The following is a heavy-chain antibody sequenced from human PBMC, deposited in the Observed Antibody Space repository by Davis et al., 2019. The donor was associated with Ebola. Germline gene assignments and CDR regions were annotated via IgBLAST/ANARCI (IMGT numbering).Heavy chain of an antibody. D-gene: IGHD3-22*01. CDR3: AKDSVVVIGYFDY. J-gene: IGHJ4*02. CDR1: GFIFRNYV. Sequence: GESLKISCETSGFIFRNYVMSWVRQAPGKGLEWVSAISGSGGSTYYADSVKGRFTISRDNSKNTLYLQMNSLRAEDTAVYYCAKDSVVVIGYFDYWGQGTLVSVSS. V-gene: IGHV3-23*01. CDR2: ISGSGGST.